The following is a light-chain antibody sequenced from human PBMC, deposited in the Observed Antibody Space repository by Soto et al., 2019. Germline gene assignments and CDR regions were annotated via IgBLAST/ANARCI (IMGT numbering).Light chain of an antibody. Sequence: EIVMTQSPGTLSVSPGERATLSCRASQSINKNLAWYQQKPGRAPRLLIYGVSTRASGIPARFSGSGSETEFTLTISSLQSEDFAVYYCQQYDNWPPYTFGQGPKVDIK. CDR3: QQYDNWPPYT. J-gene: IGKJ2*01. CDR2: GVS. V-gene: IGKV3-15*01. CDR1: QSINKN.